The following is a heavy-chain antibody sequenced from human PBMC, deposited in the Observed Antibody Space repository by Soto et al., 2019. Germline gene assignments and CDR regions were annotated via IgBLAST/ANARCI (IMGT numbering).Heavy chain of an antibody. CDR1: GFAFSSYG. D-gene: IGHD3-22*01. J-gene: IGHJ4*02. CDR2: IWYDGSNK. Sequence: GGSLRLSCAASGFAFSSYGMRWVRQAPGKGLEWVAVIWYDGSNKYYADSVKGRFTISRDNSKNTLYLQMNSLRAEDTAVYYCARDRYYYDSSGYSLWGQGTLVTVSS. CDR3: ARDRYYYDSSGYSL. V-gene: IGHV3-33*01.